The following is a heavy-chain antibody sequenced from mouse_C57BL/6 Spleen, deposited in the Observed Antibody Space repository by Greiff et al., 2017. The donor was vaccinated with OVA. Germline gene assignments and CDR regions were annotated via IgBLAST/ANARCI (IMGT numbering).Heavy chain of an antibody. CDR2: IYPGDGDT. J-gene: IGHJ2*01. CDR1: GYAFSSYW. V-gene: IGHV1-80*01. D-gene: IGHD3-1*01. CDR3: ARRAAPAMYFDY. Sequence: QVHVKQSGAELVMPGASVKLSCKASGYAFSSYWMNWVKQRPGQGLEWIGQIYPGDGDTNYNGKFKGKATLTADKSSSTAYMQLSSLTSEDSAVYVCARRAAPAMYFDYWGQGTTLTVSS.